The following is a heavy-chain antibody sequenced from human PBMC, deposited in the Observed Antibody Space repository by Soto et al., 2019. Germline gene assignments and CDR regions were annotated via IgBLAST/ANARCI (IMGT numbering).Heavy chain of an antibody. D-gene: IGHD2-2*01. V-gene: IGHV4-31*03. CDR2: IYYSGST. CDR3: ARAVRSTDFGRTYPADFDP. CDR1: GGSISSGGYY. J-gene: IGHJ5*02. Sequence: QVQLQESGPGLVKPSQTLSLTCTVSGGSISSGGYYWSWIRQHPRKGLEWIGYIYYSGSTYYNPSLKSRVTISVDTSKNQFSLKLSSVTAADTAVYYCARAVRSTDFGRTYPADFDPWGQGTLVTVSS.